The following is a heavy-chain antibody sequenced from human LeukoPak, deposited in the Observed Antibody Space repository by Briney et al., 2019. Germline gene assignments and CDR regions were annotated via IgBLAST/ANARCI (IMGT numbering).Heavy chain of an antibody. CDR3: ARDDRGDRIYYYYYMDV. CDR2: ISSSSSYI. V-gene: IGHV3-21*01. Sequence: GGSLRLSCAASGFTFSSYSMNWVRQAPGKGLEWVSSISSSSSYIYYADSVKGRFTISRDNAKNSLYLQMNSLRAEDTAVYYCARDDRGDRIYYYYYMDVWGKGTTVTVSS. CDR1: GFTFSSYS. J-gene: IGHJ6*03. D-gene: IGHD4-17*01.